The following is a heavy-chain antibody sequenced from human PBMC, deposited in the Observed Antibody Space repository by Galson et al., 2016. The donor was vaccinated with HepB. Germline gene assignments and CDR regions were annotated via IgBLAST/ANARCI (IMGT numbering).Heavy chain of an antibody. CDR1: GLTFTSYH. Sequence: SVKVSCKASGLTFTSYHIHWVRQAPGQGLEWMAIINPSSGSTSYAQKFEGRVTLTSDTSTSTIYMELRSLRSDDTALYYCARTCSGNNCYSKPQGSLDYWGQGALVTVSS. CDR3: ARTCSGNNCYSKPQGSLDY. D-gene: IGHD2-15*01. CDR2: INPSSGST. V-gene: IGHV1-46*01. J-gene: IGHJ4*02.